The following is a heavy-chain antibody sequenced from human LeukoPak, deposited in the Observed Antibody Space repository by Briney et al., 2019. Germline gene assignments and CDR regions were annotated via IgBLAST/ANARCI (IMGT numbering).Heavy chain of an antibody. V-gene: IGHV4-59*08. D-gene: IGHD7-27*01. Sequence: TSETLSLTGTVSGGSISSHYLGWIRQPPGKGLEWIGWIYYSGNTKYNTSLESRVTISLDTSKNQFSLSLTSVTAADTAVYYCTRHTWGLGSDHWGQGTLVTVSS. CDR2: IYYSGNT. CDR3: TRHTWGLGSDH. CDR1: GGSISSHY. J-gene: IGHJ4*02.